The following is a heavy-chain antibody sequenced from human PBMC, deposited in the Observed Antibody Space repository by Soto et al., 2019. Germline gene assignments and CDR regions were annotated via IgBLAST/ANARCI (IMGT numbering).Heavy chain of an antibody. CDR3: ARVEGGSSGVFFDY. CDR2: IYYSGST. V-gene: IGHV4-30-4*01. D-gene: IGHD6-6*01. Sequence: SETLSLTCTVSGGSISSGDYYWSWIRQPPGKGLEWIGYIYYSGSTYYNPSLKSRVTISVDTSKNQLSLKLSSVTAADTAVYYCARVEGGSSGVFFDYWGQGTLVTVSS. CDR1: GGSISSGDYY. J-gene: IGHJ4*02.